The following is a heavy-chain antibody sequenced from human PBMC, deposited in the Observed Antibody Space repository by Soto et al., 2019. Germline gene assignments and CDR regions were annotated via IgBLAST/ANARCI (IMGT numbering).Heavy chain of an antibody. Sequence: ASVKVSCKASGYTFSNYGISWMRQVPGQGLEWMGWISGYNGETKYTQKFQGRVSMTTDTSTNTAYMELGSLRSDDTAVYYCARASGTGVGTTSYWGQGTLVTVSS. J-gene: IGHJ4*02. D-gene: IGHD1-26*01. CDR2: ISGYNGET. CDR3: ARASGTGVGTTSY. V-gene: IGHV1-18*01. CDR1: GYTFSNYG.